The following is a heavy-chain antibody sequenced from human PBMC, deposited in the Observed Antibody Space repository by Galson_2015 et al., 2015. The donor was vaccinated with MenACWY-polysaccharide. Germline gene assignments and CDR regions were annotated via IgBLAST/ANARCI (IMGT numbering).Heavy chain of an antibody. D-gene: IGHD2-8*02. CDR1: GFVFNNYW. Sequence: SLRLSCAASGFVFNNYWMSWIRQSPGKGLERVANIKHDGSETYYLDSVKGRFVVSRDNARNSLYLQMSSLRAEDTAVYYCVKDWWCGRAACYCFDVWGQGTLVTVTS. J-gene: IGHJ4*02. V-gene: IGHV3-7*01. CDR2: IKHDGSET. CDR3: VKDWWCGRAACYCFDV.